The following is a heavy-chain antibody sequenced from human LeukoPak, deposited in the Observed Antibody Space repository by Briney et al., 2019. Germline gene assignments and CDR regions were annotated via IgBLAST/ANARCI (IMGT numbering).Heavy chain of an antibody. CDR1: GGSFSGYY. V-gene: IGHV4-34*01. Sequence: SETLSLTCAVYGGSFSGYYWSWIRQPPGKGLEWIGEINHSGSTNYNPSLKSRVTISVDTSKNQFSLKLSSVTAADSAVYYCARAARQGFTMIVVPFFYFDLWGRGTLVTVSP. D-gene: IGHD3-22*01. J-gene: IGHJ2*01. CDR3: ARAARQGFTMIVVPFFYFDL. CDR2: INHSGST.